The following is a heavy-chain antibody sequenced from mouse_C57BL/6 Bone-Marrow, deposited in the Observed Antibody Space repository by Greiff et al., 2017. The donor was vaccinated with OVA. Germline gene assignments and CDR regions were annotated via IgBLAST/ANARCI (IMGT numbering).Heavy chain of an antibody. CDR3: ARTLYYYGSRGDWYFDV. D-gene: IGHD1-1*01. CDR2: ISNGGGST. Sequence: EVQLVESGGGLVQPGGSLKLSCAASGFTFSDYYMYWVRQTPEKRLEWVAYISNGGGSTYYPDTVKGRFTISRDNAKNTLYLQMSRLKSEDTAMYYCARTLYYYGSRGDWYFDVWGTGTTVTVSS. CDR1: GFTFSDYY. J-gene: IGHJ1*03. V-gene: IGHV5-12*01.